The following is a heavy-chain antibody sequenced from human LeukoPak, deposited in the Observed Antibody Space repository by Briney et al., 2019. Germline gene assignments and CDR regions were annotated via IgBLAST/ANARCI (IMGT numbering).Heavy chain of an antibody. J-gene: IGHJ6*03. V-gene: IGHV1-2*02. CDR3: ARGFGELYYYYYYMDV. CDR1: VYTFTGYY. Sequence: ASVTVSCKASVYTFTGYYMHWVRQAPGQGLEWMGWINPNSGGTNYAQKFQGRVTMTRDTSISTAYMELSRLRSDDTAVYYCARGFGELYYYYYYMDVWGKGTTVTVSS. D-gene: IGHD3-10*01. CDR2: INPNSGGT.